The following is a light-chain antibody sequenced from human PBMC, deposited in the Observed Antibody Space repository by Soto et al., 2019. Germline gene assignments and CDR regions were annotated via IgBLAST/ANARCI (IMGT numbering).Light chain of an antibody. CDR3: MQGTHSFT. V-gene: IGKV2-30*01. J-gene: IGKJ3*01. CDR2: KVS. Sequence: VVMTQSPLSLPVTLGQPACISCGSSQSVVYSDGNTYLNWFQQRPGQSPRRLIYKVSNRDSGVPDRFSGSGSGTDFTLKISRVEAEDVGVYYCMQGTHSFTFGPGTKVDIK. CDR1: QSVVYSDGNTY.